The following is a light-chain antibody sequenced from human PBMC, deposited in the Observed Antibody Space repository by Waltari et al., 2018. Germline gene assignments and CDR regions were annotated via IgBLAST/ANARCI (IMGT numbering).Light chain of an antibody. CDR1: QSVSSTY. CDR2: ASS. CDR3: QQYDGSPHT. Sequence: EIVLTQSPGTLSMSPGEGATLSCRASQSVSSTYIAWYQQRPGQAPRLLIYASSSRATGIPDRFSGSGSATDFTLTISRLEPEDFAVYYCQQYDGSPHTFGQ. V-gene: IGKV3-20*01. J-gene: IGKJ1*01.